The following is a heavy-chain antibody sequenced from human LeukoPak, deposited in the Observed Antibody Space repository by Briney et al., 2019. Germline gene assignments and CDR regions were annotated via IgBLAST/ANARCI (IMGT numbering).Heavy chain of an antibody. CDR3: ARHRAAAGTLGFYYYYMDV. Sequence: PGGSLRLSCAASGFTFSSYGMHWVRQAPGKGLEWIGSIYYSGSTYYNPSLKSRVTISVDTSKNQFSLKLSSVTAADTAVYYCARHRAAAGTLGFYYYYMDVWGKGTTVTVSS. J-gene: IGHJ6*03. CDR1: GFTFSSYG. V-gene: IGHV4-39*01. D-gene: IGHD6-13*01. CDR2: IYYSGST.